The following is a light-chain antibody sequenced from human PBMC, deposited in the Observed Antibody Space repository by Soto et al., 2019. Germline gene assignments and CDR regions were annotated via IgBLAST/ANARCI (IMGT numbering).Light chain of an antibody. CDR1: ISDIGTYNY. CDR2: EVS. CDR3: SSYTTSSTQL. V-gene: IGLV2-14*01. J-gene: IGLJ3*02. Sequence: QSALTQPASVSGSPGQSITLSCTGTISDIGTYNYVSWYQQHPGKVTKLMIYEVSNRPSGVSNRFSGSKSGNTASLAISGLHAEDEADDYCSSYTTSSTQLFGGGTKLTVL.